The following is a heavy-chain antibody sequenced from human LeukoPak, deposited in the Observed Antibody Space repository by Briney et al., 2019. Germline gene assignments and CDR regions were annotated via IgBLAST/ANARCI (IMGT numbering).Heavy chain of an antibody. D-gene: IGHD4-17*01. CDR2: INAGNGNT. CDR3: ARVPTVTNWFDP. CDR1: GYTFTSYA. V-gene: IGHV1-3*01. Sequence: ASVKVSCKASGYTFTSYAMHWVSQAPGQRLEWMGWINAGNGNTKYSQKFQARVTITMDTSASTSYMELSSLRSEDTALYYCARVPTVTNWFDPWGQGTLVTVSS. J-gene: IGHJ5*02.